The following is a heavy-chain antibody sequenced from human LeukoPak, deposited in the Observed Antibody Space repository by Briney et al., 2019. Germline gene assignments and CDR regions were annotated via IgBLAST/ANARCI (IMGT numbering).Heavy chain of an antibody. CDR1: GYSFVKFG. CDR2: ISGHNGNT. CDR3: VRVGSAYGDPLEFDF. V-gene: IGHV1-18*01. Sequence: ASVKVSCKASGYSFVKFGISWVRQAPGRGLEWMGWISGHNGNTDSAQKFQDRVTMTTDNSMTTAYLELRSLRSDDTAVYFCVRVGSAYGDPLEFDFWGRGTLVTVSS. J-gene: IGHJ4*02. D-gene: IGHD4-17*01.